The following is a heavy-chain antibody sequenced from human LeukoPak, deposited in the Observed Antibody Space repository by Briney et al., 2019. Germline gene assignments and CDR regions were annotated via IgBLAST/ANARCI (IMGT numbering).Heavy chain of an antibody. CDR1: GGTFNSYA. Sequence: SVKVSCKASGGTFNSYAISWVRQAPGQGLEWMGGIIPIFGTTNYAQKFQGRVTITADKSTSTAYMELSSLRSEDTAVYYCASSIGHAWIQPLDYWGQGTLVTVSS. J-gene: IGHJ4*02. V-gene: IGHV1-69*06. CDR3: ASSIGHAWIQPLDY. D-gene: IGHD5-18*01. CDR2: IIPIFGTT.